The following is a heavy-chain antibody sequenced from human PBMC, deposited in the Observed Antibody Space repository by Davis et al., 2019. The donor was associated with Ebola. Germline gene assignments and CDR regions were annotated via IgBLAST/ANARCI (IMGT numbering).Heavy chain of an antibody. Sequence: GESLKISCAASGFTFSGSAMHWVRQASGKGLEWVGRIRSKANSYATAYAASVTGRFTISRDDSKNTAYLQMNSLKTEDTAVYYCTRSCGGDCERDYWGQGTLVTVSS. CDR3: TRSCGGDCERDY. CDR1: GFTFSGSA. D-gene: IGHD2-21*02. CDR2: IRSKANSYAT. J-gene: IGHJ4*02. V-gene: IGHV3-73*01.